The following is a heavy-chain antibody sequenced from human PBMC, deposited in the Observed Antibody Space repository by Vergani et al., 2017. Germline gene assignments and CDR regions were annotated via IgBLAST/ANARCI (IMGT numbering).Heavy chain of an antibody. V-gene: IGHV4-61*02. J-gene: IGHJ5*02. D-gene: IGHD3-10*01. CDR1: GGSISSGSYY. Sequence: QVQLQESGPGLVKPSQTLSLTCTVSGGSISSGSYYWSWIRQPAGKGLEWIGRIYTSGSTNYNPSLKSRVTISVDTSKNQFSLKLSSVTAADTAVYYCARTSLRGSGSYGDNWFDPWGQGTLVTVSS. CDR3: ARTSLRGSGSYGDNWFDP. CDR2: IYTSGST.